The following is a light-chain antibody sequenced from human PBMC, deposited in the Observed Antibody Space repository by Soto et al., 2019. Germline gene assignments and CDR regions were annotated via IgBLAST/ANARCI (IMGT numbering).Light chain of an antibody. J-gene: IGKJ3*01. CDR2: GAS. V-gene: IGKV3-20*01. CDR1: QRISSKY. Sequence: EVVLTQSPGTLSLSPGERATLSCRASQRISSKYIAWYQQKHGQAPRLLIYGASNRATGIPDRFSGSGSGTDFTLIIRRLEPEDLAVYYCQQYDLSLTFGPGTKVDIK. CDR3: QQYDLSLT.